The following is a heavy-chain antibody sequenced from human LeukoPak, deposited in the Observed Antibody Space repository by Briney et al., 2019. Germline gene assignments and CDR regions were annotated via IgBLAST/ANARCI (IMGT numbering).Heavy chain of an antibody. V-gene: IGHV5-51*01. CDR2: IYPGDSDT. CDR3: ARPSGGTLDAFDI. CDR1: GYIFTNYW. J-gene: IGHJ3*02. Sequence: GESLKISCKGSGYIFTNYWIGWVRQMPGKGLEWMVSIYPGDSDTRDRPSFQGQVTISADESISTAYLQWNSLKASDTAIYYCARPSGGTLDAFDIWGQGTMVTVSS. D-gene: IGHD3-16*01.